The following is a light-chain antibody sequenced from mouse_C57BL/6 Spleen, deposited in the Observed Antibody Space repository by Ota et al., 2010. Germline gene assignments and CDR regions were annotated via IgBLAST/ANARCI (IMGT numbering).Light chain of an antibody. V-gene: IGKV6-23*01. CDR1: QDVGTA. J-gene: IGKJ5*01. CDR2: WAS. CDR3: QQYSSYIT. Sequence: DIVMTQSHKFMSTSVGDRVSITCKASQDVGTAVAWYQQKPGQSPKLLIYWASTRHTGVPDRFTGSGSGTDFTLTISNVQSEDLADYFCQQYSSYITFGAGTKLELK.